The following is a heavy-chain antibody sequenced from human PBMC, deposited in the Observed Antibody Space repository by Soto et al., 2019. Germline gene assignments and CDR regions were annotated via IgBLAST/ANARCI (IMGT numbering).Heavy chain of an antibody. Sequence: EVQLLESGGGLVQPGGSLRLSCAASGFTFSSYAMSWVRQAPGKGLEWVSAISGSGGSTYYADSVKGRFTISRDNSKNTRYLQMNSLIAEDTAVYYCAKNYDFWSGYLFDYYYYMDVWGKGTTVTVSS. CDR1: GFTFSSYA. V-gene: IGHV3-23*01. D-gene: IGHD3-3*01. CDR3: AKNYDFWSGYLFDYYYYMDV. CDR2: ISGSGGST. J-gene: IGHJ6*03.